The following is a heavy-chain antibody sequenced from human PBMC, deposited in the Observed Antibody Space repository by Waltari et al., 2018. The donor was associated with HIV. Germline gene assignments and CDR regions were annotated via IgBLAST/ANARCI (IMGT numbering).Heavy chain of an antibody. V-gene: IGHV2-5*01. CDR3: THSRWGPTDY. Sequence: QITLKESGPTLVKPTQTLTLTCTFSGLSLSTSGVGVAWIRQPPGKSLEWLALIFWNDDKRYSPSLKSRLTITKDTSKNQVVLTMTNMDPVDTATYYCTHSRWGPTDYWGQGTLVTVSS. D-gene: IGHD7-27*01. J-gene: IGHJ4*02. CDR1: GLSLSTSGVG. CDR2: IFWNDDK.